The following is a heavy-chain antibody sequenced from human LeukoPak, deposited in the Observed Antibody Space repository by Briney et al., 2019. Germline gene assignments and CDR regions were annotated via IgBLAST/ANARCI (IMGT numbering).Heavy chain of an antibody. CDR3: ARLPYLGGVNF. V-gene: IGHV4-39*01. J-gene: IGHJ4*02. Sequence: SETLSLTCTVSGGSISSSSYYWGWIRQPPGKGLEWIGSIYYSGSTYYNPSLKSRVTISVDTSKNQFSLKLSSVTAADTAVYYYARLPYLGGVNFWGQGTLVTVSS. CDR1: GGSISSSSYY. CDR2: IYYSGST. D-gene: IGHD3-16*01.